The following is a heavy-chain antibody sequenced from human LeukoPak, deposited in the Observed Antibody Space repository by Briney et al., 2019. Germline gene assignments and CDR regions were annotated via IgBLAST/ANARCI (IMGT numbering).Heavy chain of an antibody. CDR2: IYTSGST. CDR3: ARDXRVVNXNYNYYYYYYYMDV. Sequence: PSQTLSLTCTVSGGSISSGSYYWSWIRQPAGKGLEWIGRIYTSGSTNYNPSLKSRVTISVDTSKNQFSLKLSSVTAADTAVYYCARDXRVVNXNYNYYYYYYYMDVWGKGTTVTVSS. V-gene: IGHV4-61*02. J-gene: IGHJ6*03. CDR1: GGSISSGSYY. D-gene: IGHD1-7*01.